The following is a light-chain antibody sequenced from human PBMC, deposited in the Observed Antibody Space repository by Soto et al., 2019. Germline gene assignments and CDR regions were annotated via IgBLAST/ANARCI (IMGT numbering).Light chain of an antibody. V-gene: IGLV2-14*01. J-gene: IGLJ2*01. CDR1: SSDVGGYNY. CDR2: EVS. Sequence: QSALTQPASGSGSPGQSITISCTGTSSDVGGYNYVSWYQQHPGKAPKLMIYEVSNRPSGVSNRFSGSKSGNTASLTSSGLQAEDEADYYCSSYTCSSTVVFGGGTKLTVL. CDR3: SSYTCSSTVV.